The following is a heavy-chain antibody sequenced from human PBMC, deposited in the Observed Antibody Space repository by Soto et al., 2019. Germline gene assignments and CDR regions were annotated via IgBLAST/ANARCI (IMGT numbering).Heavy chain of an antibody. V-gene: IGHV4-34*01. D-gene: IGHD5-18*01. CDR1: GGSFSCYY. J-gene: IGHJ6*02. CDR3: ARDRYGNYYHYGMDV. Sequence: SETLSLTCAVYGGSFSCYYWSWSRQPPGKGLEWIGEINHSGSTNYNPSLKSRVTISVDMSKKQFYLKVSSVIAADTAVYYCARDRYGNYYHYGMDVWGQGTTVTVSS. CDR2: INHSGST.